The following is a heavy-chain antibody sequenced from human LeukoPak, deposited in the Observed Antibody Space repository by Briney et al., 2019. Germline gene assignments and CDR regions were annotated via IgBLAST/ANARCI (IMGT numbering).Heavy chain of an antibody. CDR3: AGPDYDFWT. Sequence: GGSLRLSCAAFGFTFSSYEMNWVRQAPGKGLEWVSYISSSGSTIYYADSVKGRFTISRDNAKNSLYLQMNSLRAEDTAVYYCAGPDYDFWTWGQGTLVTVSS. D-gene: IGHD3-3*01. CDR2: ISSSGSTI. CDR1: GFTFSSYE. J-gene: IGHJ5*02. V-gene: IGHV3-48*03.